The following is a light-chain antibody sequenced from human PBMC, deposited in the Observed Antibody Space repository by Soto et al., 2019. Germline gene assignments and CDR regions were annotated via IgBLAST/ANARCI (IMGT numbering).Light chain of an antibody. J-gene: IGKJ3*01. V-gene: IGKV1-5*03. CDR2: KAS. CDR3: QQYNTNSPFT. Sequence: DIQMTQSPSTLSASVGDRVTITCRASQSIDTWLAWYQQKPRKAPKLLIYKASNLLSGVPSRFSGSGSGTEFTLTISSLLPDDFATYYCQQYNTNSPFTFGPGTKVDIK. CDR1: QSIDTW.